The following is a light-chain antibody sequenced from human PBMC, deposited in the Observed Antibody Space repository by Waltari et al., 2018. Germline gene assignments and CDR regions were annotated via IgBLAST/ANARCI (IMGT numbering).Light chain of an antibody. CDR2: EGT. J-gene: IGLJ2*01. Sequence: QSALTQPASVSGSPGQSITISCTGSTSDVGGYNLVSWYRQFPNKAPTVIIYEGTRRRSGVSSRFSASKSGNTASLTISGLQAEDGALYFCSSYARRDNSVLFGGGTQLSVL. CDR1: TSDVGGYNL. V-gene: IGLV2-23*01. CDR3: SSYARRDNSVL.